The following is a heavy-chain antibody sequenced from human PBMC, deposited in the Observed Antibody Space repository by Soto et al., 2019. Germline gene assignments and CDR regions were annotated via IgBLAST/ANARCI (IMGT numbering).Heavy chain of an antibody. V-gene: IGHV3-21*01. CDR2: ISSSSSYI. D-gene: IGHD5-12*01. CDR1: GFTFSSYS. Sequence: GSRSLSCAASGFTFSSYSMNWVRQAPGKGLEWVLSISSSSSYIFYADSVKGRFTISRDNAKNSLYLQMNSLRAEDTAVYYCARDQYSGYDFGNWYFDLWGRGTLVTVSS. J-gene: IGHJ2*01. CDR3: ARDQYSGYDFGNWYFDL.